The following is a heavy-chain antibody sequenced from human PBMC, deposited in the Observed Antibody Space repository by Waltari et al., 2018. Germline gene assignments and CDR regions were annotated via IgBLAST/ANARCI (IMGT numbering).Heavy chain of an antibody. Sequence: QLQLQESGPGLVKPSETLSLTCTVSGGSISSSSYYWGWIRQPPGKGLEWIGSIYYSGCTYDNPSLKSGVTISVDTSKNQFSLKLSSVTAADTAVYYCARRYYDSSGYYRGAFDIWGQGTMVTVSS. CDR3: ARRYYDSSGYYRGAFDI. CDR1: GGSISSSSYY. D-gene: IGHD3-22*01. J-gene: IGHJ3*02. CDR2: IYYSGCT. V-gene: IGHV4-39*01.